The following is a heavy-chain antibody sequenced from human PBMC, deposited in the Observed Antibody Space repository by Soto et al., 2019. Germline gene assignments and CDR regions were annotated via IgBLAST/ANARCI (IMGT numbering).Heavy chain of an antibody. J-gene: IGHJ6*02. V-gene: IGHV3-15*07. Sequence: GGSLRLSCAASGFTFSNAWMNWVRQAPGKGLEWVGRIKSKTDGGTTDYAAPVKGRFTISRDDSKNTLYLQMNSLKTEDTAVYYCTAKFGESYYYYYGMDVWGQGTTVTVSS. CDR1: GFTFSNAW. CDR2: IKSKTDGGTT. CDR3: TAKFGESYYYYYGMDV. D-gene: IGHD4-17*01.